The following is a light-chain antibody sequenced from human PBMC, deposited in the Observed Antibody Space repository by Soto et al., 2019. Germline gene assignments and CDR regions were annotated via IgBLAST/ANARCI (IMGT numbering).Light chain of an antibody. CDR2: EVT. V-gene: IGLV2-14*03. CDR1: SSDVGGYDF. Sequence: QSALTQPASVSGSPGQSITISCTGTSSDVGGYDFVSWYQQHPGKAPKLMIYEVTSRPSGVSNRFSGSKSGNTASLTISGLQAGDEADYYCTSFTASTTLVFGTGTKLTAL. J-gene: IGLJ1*01. CDR3: TSFTASTTLV.